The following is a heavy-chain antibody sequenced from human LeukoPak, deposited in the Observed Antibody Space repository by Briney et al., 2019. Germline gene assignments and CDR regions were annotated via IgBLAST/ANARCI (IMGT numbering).Heavy chain of an antibody. Sequence: PSETLSLTCTVSGGSISSSSYYWGWIRQPPGKGLEWIGTIYYSGTTYYDPSLKSRVTMSVDTSKNQFSLKLSSVTAADTAVYYCARDLSRYCSGGSCYSVGFGYWGQGTLVTVSS. CDR2: IYYSGTT. J-gene: IGHJ4*02. CDR1: GGSISSSSYY. V-gene: IGHV4-39*02. CDR3: ARDLSRYCSGGSCYSVGFGY. D-gene: IGHD2-15*01.